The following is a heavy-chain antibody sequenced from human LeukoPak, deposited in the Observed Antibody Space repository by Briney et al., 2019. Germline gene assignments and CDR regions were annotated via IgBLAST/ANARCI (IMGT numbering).Heavy chain of an antibody. Sequence: SETLSLTRTVSGGSISSGGYYWSWIRQHPGKGLEWIGYIYYSGSTYYNPSLKSRVTISVDTSKNQFSLKLSSVTAADTAVYYCARDLPAGGRSRWFDPWGQGTLVTVSS. CDR2: IYYSGST. D-gene: IGHD2-2*01. V-gene: IGHV4-31*03. CDR3: ARDLPAGGRSRWFDP. CDR1: GGSISSGGYY. J-gene: IGHJ5*02.